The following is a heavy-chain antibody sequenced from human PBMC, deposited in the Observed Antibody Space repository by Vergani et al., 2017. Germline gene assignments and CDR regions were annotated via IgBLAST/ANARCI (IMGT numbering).Heavy chain of an antibody. D-gene: IGHD2-2*01. CDR2: IYHSGSA. V-gene: IGHV4-31*03. Sequence: QVRLQESGPGLVKPSETLSLTCTVSGGSISSAGYFWSWIRQHPGKGLELIGYIYHSGSAYYNPSLESRVTMSVDTSKNQFSLNLNSVTASDTAVYYCARIPRGYCSSVICFPFDYWGQGTLVTVSS. J-gene: IGHJ4*02. CDR3: ARIPRGYCSSVICFPFDY. CDR1: GGSISSAGYF.